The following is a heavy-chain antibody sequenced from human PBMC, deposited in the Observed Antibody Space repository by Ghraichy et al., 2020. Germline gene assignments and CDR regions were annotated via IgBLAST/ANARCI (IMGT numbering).Heavy chain of an antibody. CDR2: ITWNSGSI. J-gene: IGHJ4*02. CDR3: AKLAGTTTESDY. D-gene: IGHD1-1*01. Sequence: SLHISCAASGFTFDDFAMHWVRQAPGKGLEWVSGITWNSGSIGYADSGKGRFTISRDNAKNSLYLQMNSLRAEDTALYYCAKLAGTTTESDYWGQGTLVTVSS. CDR1: GFTFDDFA. V-gene: IGHV3-9*01.